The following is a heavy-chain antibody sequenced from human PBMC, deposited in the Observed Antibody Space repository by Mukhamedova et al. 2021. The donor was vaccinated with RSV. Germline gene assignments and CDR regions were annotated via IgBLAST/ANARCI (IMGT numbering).Heavy chain of an antibody. Sequence: GDSDTRYSPSFQGQVTISADKSISTAYLQWSSLKASDTAMYYCASSGNKYYYGMDVWGQGTTVTVSS. V-gene: IGHV5-51*01. CDR3: ASSGNKYYYGMDV. CDR2: GDSDT. D-gene: IGHD1-26*01. J-gene: IGHJ6*02.